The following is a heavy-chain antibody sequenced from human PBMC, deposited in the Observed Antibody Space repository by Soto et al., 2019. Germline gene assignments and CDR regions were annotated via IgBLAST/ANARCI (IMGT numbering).Heavy chain of an antibody. CDR3: ARDRVYEDGGSSGGT. Sequence: QVQLVQSGAEVKKPGSSVKVSCKASGGTFSSYAISWVRQAPGQGLEWMGGIIPIFGTANYAQKFQGRVPITVDKSKSTAYMELSSLRSEDTAVYYCARDRVYEDGGSSGGTWGQGTLVTVSS. V-gene: IGHV1-69*06. D-gene: IGHD1-26*01. CDR2: IIPIFGTA. J-gene: IGHJ5*02. CDR1: GGTFSSYA.